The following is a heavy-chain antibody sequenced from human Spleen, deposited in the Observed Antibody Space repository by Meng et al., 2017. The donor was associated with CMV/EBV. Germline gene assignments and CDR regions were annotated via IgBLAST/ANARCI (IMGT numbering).Heavy chain of an antibody. D-gene: IGHD6-6*01. CDR3: ASPVQYSSSSLDY. V-gene: IGHV3-30*04. Sequence: GGSLRLSCAASGFSFSDFAMHWVRQAPGKGLEWVAVISYDGNKRYYADSVKGRVTISRDNSKNTLYLEMSSLRVEDTAVYYCASPVQYSSSSLDYWGQGTLVTVSS. CDR1: GFSFSDFA. J-gene: IGHJ4*02. CDR2: ISYDGNKR.